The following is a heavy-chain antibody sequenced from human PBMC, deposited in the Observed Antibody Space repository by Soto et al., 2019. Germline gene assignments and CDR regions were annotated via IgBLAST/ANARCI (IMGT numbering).Heavy chain of an antibody. CDR2: IVPIHDTT. Sequence: QVQLVQTGAEVKRPGSSVNVSCTASRGTFSNYAILWVRQAPGQGLEWMGGIVPIHDTTDYAQKFQGRVTITADEPSSTAYMELRSLRSEDTAVYYCAADYYGHVSWGQGTLVTVSS. CDR3: AADYYGHVS. J-gene: IGHJ5*02. D-gene: IGHD3-10*01. V-gene: IGHV1-69*01. CDR1: RGTFSNYA.